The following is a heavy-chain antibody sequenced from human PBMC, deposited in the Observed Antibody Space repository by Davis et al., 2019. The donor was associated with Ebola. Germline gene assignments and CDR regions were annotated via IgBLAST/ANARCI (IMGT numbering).Heavy chain of an antibody. D-gene: IGHD1-20*01. V-gene: IGHV4-34*01. CDR2: INHSGST. J-gene: IGHJ5*02. Sequence: MPSETLSLTCAVYGGSFSGYYWSWIRQPPGKGLEWIGEINHSGSTNYNPSLKSRVTISVDTSKNQFSLKLTSVTAADTAVYYCARYNWNFGGFDPWGQGTLVTVSS. CDR1: GGSFSGYY. CDR3: ARYNWNFGGFDP.